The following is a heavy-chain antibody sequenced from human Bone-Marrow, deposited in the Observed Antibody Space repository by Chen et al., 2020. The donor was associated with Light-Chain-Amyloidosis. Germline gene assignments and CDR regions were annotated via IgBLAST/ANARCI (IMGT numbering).Heavy chain of an antibody. CDR2: IDSSGTYI. Sequence: GLVKPGGSLRLSCAASGFTFASYTMNWARQAPGKGLEWVSSIDSSGTYINYADSTRGRFSISRDNAKNSLYLQITSLRAEDTAVYYCARDQVEYKFFYYMDVWGEGTTVTVSS. V-gene: IGHV3-21*06. CDR1: GFTFASYT. CDR3: ARDQVEYKFFYYMDV. J-gene: IGHJ6*03. D-gene: IGHD6-6*01.